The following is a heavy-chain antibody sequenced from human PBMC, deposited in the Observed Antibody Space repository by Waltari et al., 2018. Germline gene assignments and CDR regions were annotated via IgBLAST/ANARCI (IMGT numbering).Heavy chain of an antibody. J-gene: IGHJ4*02. V-gene: IGHV3-23*03. CDR3: ARDIVAAIWAFDH. Sequence: EVQLVESGGGLLHPGGSLRLSCAGSGFTFSTYGMAWVRQAPGKGLDGVSGISSGGGPTDCADSVKGRCTISRDDSKNTLLLQMDSRRAEDTAIYYCARDIVAAIWAFDHWGQGALVTVSS. CDR2: ISSGGGPT. D-gene: IGHD5-12*01. CDR1: GFTFSTYG.